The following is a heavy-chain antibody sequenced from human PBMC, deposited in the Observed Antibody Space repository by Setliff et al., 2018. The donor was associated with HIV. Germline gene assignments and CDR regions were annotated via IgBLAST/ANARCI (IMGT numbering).Heavy chain of an antibody. CDR1: GYSFTSYW. CDR2: IHPGDSDT. J-gene: IGHJ4*02. D-gene: IGHD4-17*01. CDR3: ARGPTVVTTIDY. V-gene: IGHV5-51*01. Sequence: GESLKISCKGSGYSFTSYWIGWVRQMPGKGLEWMGIIHPGDSDTRYSPSFQGRFTISRDNAKNSLYLQMNSLRAEDTAVYYCARGPTVVTTIDYWGQGTLVTVSS.